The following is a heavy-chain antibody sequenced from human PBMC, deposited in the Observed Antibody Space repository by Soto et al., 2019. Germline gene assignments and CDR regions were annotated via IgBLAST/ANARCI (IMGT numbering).Heavy chain of an antibody. CDR3: ARSEQWLVSSFDI. CDR2: IKQDGNEK. J-gene: IGHJ3*02. D-gene: IGHD6-19*01. Sequence: HPGGSLRLSCAVSGFTFSDYWMSWVRQAPGKGLEWVANIKQDGNEKYYVDSVKGRFTISRDNAKNSLYLQMNSLRAEYTAVYYCARSEQWLVSSFDIWGQGTMVTVSS. CDR1: GFTFSDYW. V-gene: IGHV3-7*01.